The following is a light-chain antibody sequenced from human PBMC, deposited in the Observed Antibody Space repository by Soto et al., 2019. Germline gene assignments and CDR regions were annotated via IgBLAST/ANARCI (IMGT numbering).Light chain of an antibody. CDR3: QQRSKWPLT. CDR2: GVS. Sequence: ETVLTQSSATLSLSPGERATLSCRASQSVTSNALGWYQQNPGQAPRLLIYGVSSRATGIPDRFSGSGSGTDFTLSISSLEPEDFAVYYCQQRSKWPLTFGGGTKVDIK. CDR1: QSVTSN. J-gene: IGKJ4*01. V-gene: IGKV3-11*01.